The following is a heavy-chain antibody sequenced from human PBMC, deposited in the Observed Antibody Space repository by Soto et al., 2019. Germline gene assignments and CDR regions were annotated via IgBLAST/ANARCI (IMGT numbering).Heavy chain of an antibody. V-gene: IGHV1-3*01. D-gene: IGHD6-19*01. CDR1: GYTFTGYA. J-gene: IGHJ5*02. CDR3: ARAVAVAADFDP. CDR2: INAGNGNT. Sequence: EVSVKVSCKAPGYTFTGYAMYWVRQAPGKRLEWMGWINAGNGNTKYSQKFQGRVTITRDTSASTAYMELSSLRSEDTAVYYCARAVAVAADFDPWGQGTLVTVSS.